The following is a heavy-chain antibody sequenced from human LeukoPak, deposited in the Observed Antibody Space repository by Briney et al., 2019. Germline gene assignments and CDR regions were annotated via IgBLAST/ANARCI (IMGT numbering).Heavy chain of an antibody. V-gene: IGHV3-53*05. CDR1: GFTVSSNY. Sequence: GGSLRLSCAASGFTVSSNYMSWVRQAPGKGLEWVSVIYSGGSTYYADSVKGRFTISRDNSKNTLYLQMNSLRAEDTAVYYCARDQHAAGTRYYYYGMDVWGQGTTVTVSS. CDR3: ARDQHAAGTRYYYYGMDV. CDR2: IYSGGST. D-gene: IGHD6-13*01. J-gene: IGHJ6*02.